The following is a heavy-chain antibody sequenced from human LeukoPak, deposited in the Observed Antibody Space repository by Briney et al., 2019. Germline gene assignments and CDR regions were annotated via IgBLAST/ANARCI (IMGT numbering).Heavy chain of an antibody. J-gene: IGHJ4*02. CDR1: GFTFSHYG. V-gene: IGHV3-33*06. CDR2: IWNDGTNR. D-gene: IGHD4-11*01. CDR3: AKDAQRGFDYSNSLEY. Sequence: PGGSLRLSCAASGFTFSHYGMHWVRQAPGKGLEWVAVIWNDGTNRYYGDSVKGRFTISRDDSKNTVYLQMNGLRAGDTAVYYCAKDAQRGFDYSNSLEYWGQGTPVTVSS.